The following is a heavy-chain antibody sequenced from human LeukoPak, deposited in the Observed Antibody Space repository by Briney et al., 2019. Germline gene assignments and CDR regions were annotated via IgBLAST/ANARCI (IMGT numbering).Heavy chain of an antibody. CDR3: ARGLDYGGDH. Sequence: VASMKVSCKASGYTFTSYAMHWVRQAPGQRLEWMGWINAGNGNTKYSQNFQGRVTITRDTSASTAYMELSSLRSEDTAVYYCARGLDYGGDHWGQGTLVTVSS. CDR2: INAGNGNT. D-gene: IGHD4-23*01. V-gene: IGHV1-3*01. J-gene: IGHJ5*02. CDR1: GYTFTSYA.